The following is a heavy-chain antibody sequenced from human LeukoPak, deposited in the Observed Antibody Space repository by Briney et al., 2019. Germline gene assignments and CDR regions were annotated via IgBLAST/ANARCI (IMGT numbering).Heavy chain of an antibody. CDR1: GGTFSSYA. V-gene: IGHV1-69*13. J-gene: IGHJ5*02. CDR2: IIPIFDTA. Sequence: SVKVSCKASGGTFSSYAISWVRQAPGQGLEWMGGIIPIFDTANYAQKFQGRVTITAGESTSTAYMELSSLRSEDTAVYYCARWGTLLPDHNWFDPWGQGTLVTVSS. D-gene: IGHD1-1*01. CDR3: ARWGTLLPDHNWFDP.